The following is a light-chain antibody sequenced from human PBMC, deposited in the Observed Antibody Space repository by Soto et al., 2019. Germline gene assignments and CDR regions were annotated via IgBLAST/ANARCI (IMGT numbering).Light chain of an antibody. J-gene: IGKJ2*01. CDR2: DSN. V-gene: IGKV3-15*01. CDR3: QQYNNWPPYT. CDR1: QGIGST. Sequence: EIVLTQSPATLSVSPGERVALSCRASQGIGSTLAWYRQQPGQAPGLLIYDSNIRATGVPARFSGTRSGTEFTLTISGLQSEDFAVYYCQQYNNWPPYTFGQGTKVDIK.